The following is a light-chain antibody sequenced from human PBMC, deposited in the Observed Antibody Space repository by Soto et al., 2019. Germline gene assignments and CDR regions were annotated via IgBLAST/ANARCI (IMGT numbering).Light chain of an antibody. CDR3: LSYTGSSARS. Sequence: QSVLTQPASVSGSPGQSITISCTGTSSDVGGYDYVSWYQQNPGKAPKLMIYEVFNRPSGVSGRFSGSKSGNTASLTISGLQAEDEGDYYCLSYTGSSARSFGTGTKVTVL. V-gene: IGLV2-14*01. J-gene: IGLJ1*01. CDR2: EVF. CDR1: SSDVGGYDY.